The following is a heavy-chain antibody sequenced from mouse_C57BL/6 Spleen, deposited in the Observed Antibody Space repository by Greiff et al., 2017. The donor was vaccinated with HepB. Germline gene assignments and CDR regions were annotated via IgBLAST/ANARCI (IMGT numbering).Heavy chain of an antibody. CDR3: AFYYGYDDYYAMDY. CDR1: GFTFSDYG. CDR2: ISSGSSTI. J-gene: IGHJ4*01. D-gene: IGHD2-2*01. Sequence: EVQGVESGGGLVKPGGSLKLSCAASGFTFSDYGMHWVRQAPEKGLEWVAYISSGSSTIYYADTVKGRFTISRDNAKNTLFLQMTSLRSEDTAMYYCAFYYGYDDYYAMDYWGQGTSVTVSS. V-gene: IGHV5-17*01.